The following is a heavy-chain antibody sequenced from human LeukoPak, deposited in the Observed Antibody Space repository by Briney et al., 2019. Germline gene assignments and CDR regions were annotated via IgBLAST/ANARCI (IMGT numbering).Heavy chain of an antibody. Sequence: SSETLSLTCTVSGYSISSGYYWGWIRQPPGKGLEWIGSIYHSGSTYYNPSLKSRVTISVDTSKNQFSLKLSSVTAADTAVYYCARVGGMGMTVDYWGQGTLVTVSS. CDR1: GYSISSGYY. V-gene: IGHV4-38-2*02. D-gene: IGHD3-16*01. CDR2: IYHSGST. CDR3: ARVGGMGMTVDY. J-gene: IGHJ4*02.